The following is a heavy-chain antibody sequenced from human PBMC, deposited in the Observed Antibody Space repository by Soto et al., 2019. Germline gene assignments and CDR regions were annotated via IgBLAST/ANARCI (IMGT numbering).Heavy chain of an antibody. V-gene: IGHV3-23*01. J-gene: IGHJ3*02. CDR2: ISGSGGST. Sequence: GGSLRLSCAASGFTFSSYAMSWVRQAPGKGLEWVSAISGSGGSTYYADSVKGRFTISRDNSKNTLYLQMNSLRAEDTAVYYCERWYYDFWSAPDAFDIWGQGTMVTVSS. CDR1: GFTFSSYA. D-gene: IGHD3-3*01. CDR3: ERWYYDFWSAPDAFDI.